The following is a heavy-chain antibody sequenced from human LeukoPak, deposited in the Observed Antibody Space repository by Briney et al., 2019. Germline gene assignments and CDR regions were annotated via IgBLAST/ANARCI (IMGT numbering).Heavy chain of an antibody. J-gene: IGHJ4*02. CDR1: GFTLSDYY. Sequence: PGGSLRLSCAASGFTLSDYYVSWIRQAPGKGLEWVSYISSSGSTIYYADSVKGRFTISRDNAKNSLYLQMNSLRAEDTAVYYCARWPSRTYGIDYWGQGTLVTVSS. CDR2: ISSSGSTI. D-gene: IGHD3-10*01. V-gene: IGHV3-11*01. CDR3: ARWPSRTYGIDY.